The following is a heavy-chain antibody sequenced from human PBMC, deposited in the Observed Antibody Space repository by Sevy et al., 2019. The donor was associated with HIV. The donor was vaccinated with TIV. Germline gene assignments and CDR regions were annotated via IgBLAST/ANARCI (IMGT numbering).Heavy chain of an antibody. J-gene: IGHJ4*02. CDR3: ATTRRDDYNYYFEY. Sequence: GGSRRLSCEASGFTFRSYEMNWVRQAPGKGLEWLSYISTGGRTIYYIDSVRGRCTISRDNAKNSLHLQMNSLRDEDTAVYYCATTRRDDYNYYFEYWGQGTLVTVSS. D-gene: IGHD4-4*01. CDR1: GFTFRSYE. CDR2: ISTGGRTI. V-gene: IGHV3-48*03.